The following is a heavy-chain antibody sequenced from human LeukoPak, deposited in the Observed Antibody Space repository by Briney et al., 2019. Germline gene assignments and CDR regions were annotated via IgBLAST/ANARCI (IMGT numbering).Heavy chain of an antibody. V-gene: IGHV3-48*03. CDR2: ISSSGSTI. Sequence: GGSLRLPCAASGFTFSSYEMNWVRQAPGKGLEWVSYISSSGSTIYYADSVKGRFTISRDNAKNSLYLQMNSLRAEDTAVYYCARTDYDSSGYCDYWGQGTLVTVSS. CDR1: GFTFSSYE. J-gene: IGHJ4*02. D-gene: IGHD3-22*01. CDR3: ARTDYDSSGYCDY.